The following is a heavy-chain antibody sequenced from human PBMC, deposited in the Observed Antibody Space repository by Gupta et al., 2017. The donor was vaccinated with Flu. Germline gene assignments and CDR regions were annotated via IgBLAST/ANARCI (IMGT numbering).Heavy chain of an antibody. D-gene: IGHD3-16*01. CDR2: IRSKANSYAT. CDR1: AFTLSGGA. V-gene: IGHV3-73*01. CDR3: TRLGEMATHDFDY. Sequence: EVQLVESGGGLVQPGGYVKLSCAASAFTLSGGASHWVRQASGEGLEWVGRIRSKANSYATAYAASVKGRFTISRDDSKNTAYLQMNSLKTEDTAVYYCTRLGEMATHDFDYWGQGTLVTVSS. J-gene: IGHJ4*02.